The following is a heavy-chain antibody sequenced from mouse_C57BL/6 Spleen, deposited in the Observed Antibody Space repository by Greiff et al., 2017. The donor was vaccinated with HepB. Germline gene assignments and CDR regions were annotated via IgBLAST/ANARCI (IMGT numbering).Heavy chain of an antibody. V-gene: IGHV1-55*01. CDR2: IYPGSGST. Sequence: VKLQQPGAELVKPGASVKMSCKASGYTFTSYWITWVKQRPGQGLEWIGDIYPGSGSTNYNEKFKSKATLTVDTSSSTAYMQLSSLTSEDSAVYYCARSITTVVATDYAMDYWGQGTSVTVSS. CDR3: ARSITTVVATDYAMDY. J-gene: IGHJ4*01. CDR1: GYTFTSYW. D-gene: IGHD1-1*01.